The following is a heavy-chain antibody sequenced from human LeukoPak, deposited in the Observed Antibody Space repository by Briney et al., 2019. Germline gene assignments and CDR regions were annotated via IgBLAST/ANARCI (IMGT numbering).Heavy chain of an antibody. V-gene: IGHV3-73*01. CDR2: IRSKANSYAT. D-gene: IGHD5-12*01. CDR3: TRLGGGYGELDN. CDR1: GFTFSGSA. J-gene: IGHJ4*02. Sequence: GGSLKLSCAASGFTFSGSAMHWVRQASGKGLEWVGHIRSKANSYATAYAASVRGRFTISRDDSKNTAYLQMSSRKTEDTAVYYCTRLGGGYGELDNWGQGTLVTVSS.